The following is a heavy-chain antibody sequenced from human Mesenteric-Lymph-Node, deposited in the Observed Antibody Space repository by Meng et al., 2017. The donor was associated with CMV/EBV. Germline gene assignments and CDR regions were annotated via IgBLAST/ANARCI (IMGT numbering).Heavy chain of an antibody. V-gene: IGHV4-59*01. CDR3: ARGRGYSSSWYDFPRVLLNYYFDY. D-gene: IGHD6-13*01. J-gene: IGHJ4*02. Sequence: YYWSWIRQPPGKGLEWIGYIYYSGSTNYNPSLKSRVTISVDTSKNQFSLKLSSVTAADTAVYYCARGRGYSSSWYDFPRVLLNYYFDYWGQGTLVTVSS. CDR1: YY. CDR2: IYYSGST.